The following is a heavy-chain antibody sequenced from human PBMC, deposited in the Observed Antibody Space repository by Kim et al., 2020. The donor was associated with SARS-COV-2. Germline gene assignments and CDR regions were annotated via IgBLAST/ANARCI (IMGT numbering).Heavy chain of an antibody. J-gene: IGHJ6*02. Sequence: SETLSLTCAVYGGSFSGYYWSWIRQPPGKGLEWIGEINHSGSTNYNPSLKSRVTISVDTSKNQFSLKLSSVTAADTAVYYCASAPQSPPPLMEVGTQKYGMDVWGQGTTVTVSS. CDR2: INHSGST. CDR3: ASAPQSPPPLMEVGTQKYGMDV. V-gene: IGHV4-34*01. D-gene: IGHD1-1*01. CDR1: GGSFSGYY.